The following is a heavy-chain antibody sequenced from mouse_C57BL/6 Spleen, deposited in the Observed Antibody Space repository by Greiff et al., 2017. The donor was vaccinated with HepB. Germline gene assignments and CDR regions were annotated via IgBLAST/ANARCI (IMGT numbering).Heavy chain of an antibody. J-gene: IGHJ1*03. CDR1: GYSITSGYY. D-gene: IGHD1-1*01. V-gene: IGHV3-6*01. CDR2: ISYDGSN. Sequence: EVKLLESGPGLVKPSQSLSLTCSVTGYSITSGYYWNWIRQFPGNKLEWMGYISYDGSNNYNPSLKNRISITRDTSKNQFFLKLNSVTTEDTATYYWARGSHYYGSSYEYFDVWGTGTTVTVSS. CDR3: ARGSHYYGSSYEYFDV.